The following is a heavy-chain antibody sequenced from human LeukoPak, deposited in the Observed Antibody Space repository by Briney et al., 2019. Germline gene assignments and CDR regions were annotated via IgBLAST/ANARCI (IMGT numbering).Heavy chain of an antibody. CDR2: IYWDDEK. D-gene: IGHD4-17*01. V-gene: IGHV2-5*02. CDR3: ARTTTLITSFDS. Sequence: SGPPLVNPTQTLTLTCSFAGFSLSTSGVAVDWIRQPPGKALEWLALIYWDDEKRYNPSLQRRLTITKDTSKNQVVLTMTNMDPADTATYYCARTTTLITSFDSWGQGTLVTVSS. CDR1: GFSLSTSGVA. J-gene: IGHJ4*02.